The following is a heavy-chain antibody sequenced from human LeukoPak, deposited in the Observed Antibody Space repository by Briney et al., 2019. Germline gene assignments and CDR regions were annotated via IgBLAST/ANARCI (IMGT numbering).Heavy chain of an antibody. CDR3: ARDGGSIVLMVYATYYFDY. CDR1: GFTFSSYA. V-gene: IGHV3-30-3*01. CDR2: ISYDGSNK. J-gene: IGHJ4*02. D-gene: IGHD2-8*01. Sequence: PGGSLRLSCAASGFTFSSYAMHWVRQAPGKGLEWVAVISYDGSNKYYADSVKGRFTISRDNSKNTLYLQMNSLRAEDTAVYYCARDGGSIVLMVYATYYFDYWGQGTLVTVSS.